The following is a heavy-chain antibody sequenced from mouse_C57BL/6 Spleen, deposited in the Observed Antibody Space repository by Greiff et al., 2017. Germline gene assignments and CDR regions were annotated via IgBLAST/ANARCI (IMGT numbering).Heavy chain of an antibody. CDR1: GYTFTDYN. J-gene: IGHJ3*01. V-gene: IGHV1-18*01. D-gene: IGHD2-4*01. Sequence: VHVKQSGPELVKPGASVKIPCKASGYTFTDYNMDWVKQSHGKSLEWIGDINPNNGGTIYNQKFKGKATLTVDKSSSTAYMELRSLTSEDTAVYYCARRIYYDYPWFAYWGQGTLVTVSA. CDR2: INPNNGGT. CDR3: ARRIYYDYPWFAY.